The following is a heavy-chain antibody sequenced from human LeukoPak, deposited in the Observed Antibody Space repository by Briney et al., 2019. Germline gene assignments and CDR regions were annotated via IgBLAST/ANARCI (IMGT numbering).Heavy chain of an antibody. V-gene: IGHV1-2*02. CDR2: INPNGGGT. Sequence: ASVKVSCKASGYTFTGYYMHWVRQAPGQGLEWMGWINPNGGGTNYAQKFQGRVTMTRDTSISTAYMELSRLRSDDTAVYYCARDKPPLRSGEFPPFDYWGKETRVPVPS. J-gene: IGHJ4*02. D-gene: IGHD3-16*01. CDR3: ARDKPPLRSGEFPPFDY. CDR1: GYTFTGYY.